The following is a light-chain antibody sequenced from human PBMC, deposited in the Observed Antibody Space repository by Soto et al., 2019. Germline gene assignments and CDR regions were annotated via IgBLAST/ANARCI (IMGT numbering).Light chain of an antibody. V-gene: IGKV1-5*03. CDR2: KAS. J-gene: IGKJ2*01. CDR3: QQYNTYSSYT. Sequence: DIQMTQPPSTLSASVGDRVTITCRASQSVTNWLAWYQQKPGKAPKLLIYKASTLASAVPSRFSGSGSGTEFTLTISCLQPDDFATYYCQQYNTYSSYTFGQGTKLEIK. CDR1: QSVTNW.